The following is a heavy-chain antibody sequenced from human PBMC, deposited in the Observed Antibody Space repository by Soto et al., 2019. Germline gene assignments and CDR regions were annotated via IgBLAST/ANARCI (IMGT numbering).Heavy chain of an antibody. J-gene: IGHJ4*02. CDR1: GFVFSSYG. D-gene: IGHD6-13*01. CDR2: IWYDGSNE. Sequence: QVQLVESGGGVVQPGRSLRLSCAASGFVFSSYGFYWVRQAPGKGLEWVAIIWYDGSNEYYADSVKGRFTISRDNSDNTLYLQMNSLRVDDTAVYYCARLGSSRPPRLDFWGQGTLVTVSS. CDR3: ARLGSSRPPRLDF. V-gene: IGHV3-33*01.